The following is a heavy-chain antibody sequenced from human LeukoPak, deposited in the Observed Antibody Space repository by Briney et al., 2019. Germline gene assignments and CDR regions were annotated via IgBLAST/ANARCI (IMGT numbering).Heavy chain of an antibody. CDR2: TFYSASP. D-gene: IGHD2-21*01. CDR1: GGSIRKNY. J-gene: IGHJ5*02. V-gene: IGHV4-59*01. Sequence: PSETLSLTCNVSGGSIRKNYWSWIRQPPGKGLEWIGYTFYSASPKYNPSLKSRVTISVDTSKNQFSLNLKFVTAADTAIYYCARVFVVVGSTGWFDPWGQGTLVTVSS. CDR3: ARVFVVVGSTGWFDP.